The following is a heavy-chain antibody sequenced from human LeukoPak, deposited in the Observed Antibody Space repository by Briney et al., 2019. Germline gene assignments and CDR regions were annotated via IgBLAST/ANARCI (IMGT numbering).Heavy chain of an antibody. J-gene: IGHJ3*02. Sequence: PSETLSLPCTVSGASISINHYYWGWIRQPPGKGLEWIGSIHYSGSTYYNPSLKSRLTMSVDTSKHQFSLELSSVAAADTAVYFCAVHYDGHAFDIWGQGTMVTVSS. CDR2: IHYSGST. V-gene: IGHV4-39*01. D-gene: IGHD3-22*01. CDR3: AVHYDGHAFDI. CDR1: GASISINHYY.